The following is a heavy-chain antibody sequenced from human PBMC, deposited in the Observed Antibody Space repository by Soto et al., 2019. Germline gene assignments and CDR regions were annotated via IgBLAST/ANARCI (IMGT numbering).Heavy chain of an antibody. J-gene: IGHJ4*02. CDR2: ISYDGSNK. D-gene: IGHD5-18*01. CDR3: AKEYGGYSYEYYFDY. V-gene: IGHV3-30*18. CDR1: GFTFSSYG. Sequence: PGGSLRLSCAASGFTFSSYGMHWVRQAPGKGLEWVAVISYDGSNKYYADSVKGRFTISRDNSKNTLYLQMNSLRAEDTAVYYCAKEYGGYSYEYYFDYWGQGTLVTVSS.